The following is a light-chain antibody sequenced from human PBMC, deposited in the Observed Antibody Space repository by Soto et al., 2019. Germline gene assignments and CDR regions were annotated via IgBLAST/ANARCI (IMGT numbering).Light chain of an antibody. CDR2: GNN. Sequence: QAVVTQPPSVSGAPGQRVTISCTGSSSNIGAGYDVHWYQQLPGTAPKLLIYGNNNRPSGVPDRFSGSKSGTSASLAITGLQAEDEADYYCQSYDSSLNNYVFGTGTKLTVL. V-gene: IGLV1-40*01. CDR3: QSYDSSLNNYV. J-gene: IGLJ1*01. CDR1: SSNIGAGYD.